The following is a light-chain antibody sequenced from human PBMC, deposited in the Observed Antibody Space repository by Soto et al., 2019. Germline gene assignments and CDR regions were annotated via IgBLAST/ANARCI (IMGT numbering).Light chain of an antibody. V-gene: IGLV2-14*01. CDR3: SAFTTNSTVI. CDR1: NSDIGAYVF. CDR2: EVS. Sequence: QSVLTQPASVSGSPGQSITISCTGTNSDIGAYVFVSWYQQHPGKAPKLIIYEVSNRPSGVSSRFSGSKSGYTASLTISGLQSEDESDYYCSAFTTNSTVIFGGGTKLTVL. J-gene: IGLJ2*01.